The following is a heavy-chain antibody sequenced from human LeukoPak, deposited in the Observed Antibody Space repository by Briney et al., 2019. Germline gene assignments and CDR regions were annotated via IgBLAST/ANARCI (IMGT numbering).Heavy chain of an antibody. CDR3: ARARAPLLWFGESSYFGMDV. CDR1: GGTFSSYA. J-gene: IGHJ6*02. Sequence: GSSVKVSCKASGGTFSSYAISWVRQAPGQGLEWMGRIIPILGIANYAQKFQGRVTITADKSTSTAYMELSSLRSEDTAVYYCARARAPLLWFGESSYFGMDVWGQGTTVTVSS. D-gene: IGHD3-10*01. V-gene: IGHV1-69*04. CDR2: IIPILGIA.